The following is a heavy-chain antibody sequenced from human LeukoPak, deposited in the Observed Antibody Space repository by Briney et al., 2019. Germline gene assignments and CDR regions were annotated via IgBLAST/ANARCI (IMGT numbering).Heavy chain of an antibody. CDR2: INSNRGGT. CDR3: ARGQGQQPPHDY. D-gene: IGHD6-13*01. J-gene: IGHJ4*02. V-gene: IGHV1-2*02. CDR1: GYTFTGYY. Sequence: GASVKVSCKASGYTFTGYYMHWVRQAPGQGLEWMGWINSNRGGTNYAQKFQGRVTMTRDTSISTAYMELSRLRSDDTAVYYCARGQGQQPPHDYWGQGTLVTVSS.